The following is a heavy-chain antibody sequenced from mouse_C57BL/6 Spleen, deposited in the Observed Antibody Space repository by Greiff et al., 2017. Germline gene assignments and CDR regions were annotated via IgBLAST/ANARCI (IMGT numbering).Heavy chain of an antibody. D-gene: IGHD2-1*01. CDR2: IDPSDSYT. CDR1: GYTFTSYW. Sequence: QVQLQQPGAELVMPGASVKLSCKASGYTFTSYWMHWVKQRPGQGLEWIGEIDPSDSYTNYNQKFKGKSTLTVDKSSSTAYMQLSSLTSEDSAVYYCARSYGNHWYFDVWGTGTTVTVSS. V-gene: IGHV1-69*01. J-gene: IGHJ1*03. CDR3: ARSYGNHWYFDV.